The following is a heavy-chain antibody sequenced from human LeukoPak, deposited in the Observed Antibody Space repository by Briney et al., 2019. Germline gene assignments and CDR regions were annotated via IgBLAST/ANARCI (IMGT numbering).Heavy chain of an antibody. V-gene: IGHV3-23*01. CDR3: AKGRGYCTGGSCYSDY. CDR1: GFTFSSYA. J-gene: IGHJ4*02. Sequence: GGSLRLSCAASGFTFSSYAMSWVRQAPGKGLGWVSAISGSGGSTYYADSVKGRFTISRDNSKNTLYLQMNSLRAEDTAVYYCAKGRGYCTGGSCYSDYWGQGTLVTVSS. CDR2: ISGSGGST. D-gene: IGHD2-15*01.